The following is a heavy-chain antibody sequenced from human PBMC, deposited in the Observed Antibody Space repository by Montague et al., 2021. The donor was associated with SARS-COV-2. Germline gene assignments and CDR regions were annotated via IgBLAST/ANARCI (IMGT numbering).Heavy chain of an antibody. CDR3: ARTTTRMLYPENAFDI. D-gene: IGHD2-15*01. J-gene: IGHJ3*02. CDR2: TYYRSKWYY. Sequence: CAISGDSVSSNTATWNWIRQSPSRGLEWLGRTYYRSKWYYDYAISLKSRIIINPDTSKNQFSLQLSSVAPEDTAVFYCARTTTRMLYPENAFDIWGQGTMVTVSS. V-gene: IGHV6-1*01. CDR1: GDSVSSNTAT.